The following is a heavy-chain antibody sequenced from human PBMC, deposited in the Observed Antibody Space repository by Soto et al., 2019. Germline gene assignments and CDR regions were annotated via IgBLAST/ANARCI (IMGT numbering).Heavy chain of an antibody. V-gene: IGHV4-39*01. CDR3: ARHPDSQYYYDTSGYANAFDY. CDR1: GGSISTSSYY. J-gene: IGHJ4*02. D-gene: IGHD3-22*01. CDR2: IYYSGRT. Sequence: SETLSLTCTVSGGSISTSSYYWGWIRQPPGKGLEWIGSIYYSGRTYYNPSLKNRVTISVDTSRNQFSLRLSSVAAADTAVYYCARHPDSQYYYDTSGYANAFDYWGQGTLVTVSS.